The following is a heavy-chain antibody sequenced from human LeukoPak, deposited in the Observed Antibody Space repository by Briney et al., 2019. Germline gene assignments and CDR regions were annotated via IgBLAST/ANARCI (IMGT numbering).Heavy chain of an antibody. CDR3: ARADDYRALPPYFDD. CDR2: INWNGGRT. J-gene: IGHJ4*02. Sequence: PGGSLRLSCAASGFTFDDYTMSWVRQAPGKGLEWVSGINWNGGRTDYADSVKGRFTISRDNAKNSLYLQMNSLRAEDTALYYCARADDYRALPPYFDDWGQGTLVTVSS. D-gene: IGHD4-17*01. CDR1: GFTFDDYT. V-gene: IGHV3-20*04.